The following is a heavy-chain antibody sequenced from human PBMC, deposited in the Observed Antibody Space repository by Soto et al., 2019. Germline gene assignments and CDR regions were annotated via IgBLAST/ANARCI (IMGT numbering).Heavy chain of an antibody. CDR1: GFIFSSYA. Sequence: PGGSLRLSCAGSGFIFSSYAMSWVRQAPGKGLEWVSAISDSGANTYYADSVKGRFTISRDNSKNTLFLQMNSLRAEDTAVYYCAKDSFSGRIAAQRFDPWGQGTLVTVSS. V-gene: IGHV3-23*01. CDR3: AKDSFSGRIAAQRFDP. CDR2: ISDSGANT. J-gene: IGHJ5*02. D-gene: IGHD6-25*01.